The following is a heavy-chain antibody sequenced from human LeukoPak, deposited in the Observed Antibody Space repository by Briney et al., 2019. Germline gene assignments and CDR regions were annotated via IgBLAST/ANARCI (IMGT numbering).Heavy chain of an antibody. CDR1: GGSISSSSYY. CDR3: AILGRSSYYYFDY. J-gene: IGHJ4*02. D-gene: IGHD2-15*01. Sequence: SETLSLTCTVSGGSISSSSYYWGWIRQPPGKGLEWIGSIYYSGSTYYNPSLKSRVTISVDTSKNQFSLKLGSVTAADTAVYYCAILGRSSYYYFDYWGQGTLVTVSS. CDR2: IYYSGST. V-gene: IGHV4-39*01.